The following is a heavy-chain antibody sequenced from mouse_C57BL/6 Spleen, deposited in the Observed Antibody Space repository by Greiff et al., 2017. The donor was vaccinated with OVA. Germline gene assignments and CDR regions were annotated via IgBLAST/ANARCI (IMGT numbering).Heavy chain of an antibody. D-gene: IGHD2-3*01. CDR3: TTRDDGYFLDY. CDR1: GFNIKDDY. J-gene: IGHJ2*01. Sequence: EVQLQQSGAELVRPGASVKLSCTASGFNIKDDYMHWVKQRPEQGLEWIGWIDPENGDTEYASKFQGKATITADTSSNTAYLQLSSLTSEDTAVYYCTTRDDGYFLDYWGQGTTLTVSS. CDR2: IDPENGDT. V-gene: IGHV14-4*01.